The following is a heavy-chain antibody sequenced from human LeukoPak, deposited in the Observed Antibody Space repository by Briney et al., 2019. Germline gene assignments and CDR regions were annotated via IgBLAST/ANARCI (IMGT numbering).Heavy chain of an antibody. D-gene: IGHD3-10*01. CDR3: ARDKAHINYYGSRKETYYYGMDV. J-gene: IGHJ6*02. Sequence: ASVKVSFKASGYTFTSYGISWVRQAPGQGLEWMGWISAYNGNTNYAQKLQGRVTMTTDTSTSTAYMELRSLRSDDTAVYYCARDKAHINYYGSRKETYYYGMDVWGQGTTVTVSS. V-gene: IGHV1-18*01. CDR2: ISAYNGNT. CDR1: GYTFTSYG.